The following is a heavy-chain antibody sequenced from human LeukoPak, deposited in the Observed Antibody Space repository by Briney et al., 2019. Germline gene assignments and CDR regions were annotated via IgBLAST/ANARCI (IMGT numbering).Heavy chain of an antibody. V-gene: IGHV3-23*01. CDR1: GFTFSSYA. CDR2: ISDSGGRT. D-gene: IGHD6-19*01. Sequence: GGSLRLSCAASGFTFSSYAMTWVRQAPGKGLEWVSSISDSGGRTYYADSVKGRCTISKDNSKNTLYLQMNSLRAEDTAVYYCAKADVPGKYSSGWYDYWGQGTLVTVSS. CDR3: AKADVPGKYSSGWYDY. J-gene: IGHJ4*02.